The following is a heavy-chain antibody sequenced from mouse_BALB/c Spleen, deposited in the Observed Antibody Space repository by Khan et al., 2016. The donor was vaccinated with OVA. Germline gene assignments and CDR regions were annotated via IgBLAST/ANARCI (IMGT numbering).Heavy chain of an antibody. V-gene: IGHV1-7*01. CDR3: GRDRIDY. CDR1: GYTFTSYW. J-gene: IGHJ2*01. CDR2: INPTSGYT. Sequence: QVQLKQSGAELAKPGASVKMSCKASGYTFTSYWMHWVKQRPGQGLVWIGYINPTSGYTAYNQKFQYKAPLTADKTSSTAYMQLSSLTSENAAVYYCGRDRIDYWGQGTTLSVSA.